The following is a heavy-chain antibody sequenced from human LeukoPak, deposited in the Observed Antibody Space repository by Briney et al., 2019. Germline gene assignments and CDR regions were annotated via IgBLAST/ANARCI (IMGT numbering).Heavy chain of an antibody. V-gene: IGHV3-30*18. J-gene: IGHJ5*02. Sequence: GGSLRLSCAASGFTFSSYGMHWVRQAPGKGLEWVAVISYDGSNKYYADSVKGRFTISRDNSKNTLYLQMNSLRAEDAAVYYCANWFDPWGQGTLVTVSS. CDR3: ANWFDP. CDR1: GFTFSSYG. CDR2: ISYDGSNK.